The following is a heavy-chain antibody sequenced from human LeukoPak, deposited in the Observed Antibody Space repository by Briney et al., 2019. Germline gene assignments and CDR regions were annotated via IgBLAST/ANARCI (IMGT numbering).Heavy chain of an antibody. D-gene: IGHD2-15*01. J-gene: IGHJ6*03. CDR1: GYTFTSYG. Sequence: AAVKVSCKASGYTFTSYGISWVRQAPGQGLEWMGWISAYNGNTNYAQKLQGRVTMTTDTSTNTAYMELRSLRSDDTAVYYCARGSVAGRDYYYMDVWGKGTTVTVS. CDR3: ARGSVAGRDYYYMDV. CDR2: ISAYNGNT. V-gene: IGHV1-18*01.